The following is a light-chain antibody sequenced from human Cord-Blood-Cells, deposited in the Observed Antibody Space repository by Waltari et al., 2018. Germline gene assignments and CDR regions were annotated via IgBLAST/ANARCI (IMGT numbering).Light chain of an antibody. V-gene: IGLV2-23*01. CDR2: ECS. CDR1: SSDVGSYNL. Sequence: QSALTQPASVSGSPGQSITISCTGTSSDVGSYNLVSWYQQHPGKAPQLMIYECSKLPSGVSNRFSGSKSGNTASLTISGLQAEDEADYYCCSYAGSSTYVCGTGTKVTVL. CDR3: CSYAGSSTYV. J-gene: IGLJ1*01.